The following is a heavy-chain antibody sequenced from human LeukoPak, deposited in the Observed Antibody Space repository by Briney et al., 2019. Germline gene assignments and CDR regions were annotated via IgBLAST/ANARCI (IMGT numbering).Heavy chain of an antibody. Sequence: GASVKVSCKASGYTFTSYAMNWVRQAPGQGLEWMGWINTNTGNPTYAQGFTGRFVFSLDTSVSTAYLQISSLKAENTAVYYCARGALVTTPPCPDYWGQGTLVTVSS. CDR3: ARGALVTTPPCPDY. J-gene: IGHJ4*02. D-gene: IGHD4-17*01. V-gene: IGHV7-4-1*02. CDR2: INTNTGNP. CDR1: GYTFTSYA.